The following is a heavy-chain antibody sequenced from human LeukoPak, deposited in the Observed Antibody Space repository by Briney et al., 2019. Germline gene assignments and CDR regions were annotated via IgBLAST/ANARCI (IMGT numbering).Heavy chain of an antibody. CDR2: IYYSGST. CDR3: ARVRSSSGSDAFDI. J-gene: IGHJ3*02. Sequence: MPSETLSLTCTVSGGSISSGGYYWSWIRQHPGKGLEWIGYIYYSGSTYYNPSLKSRVTISVDTSKNQFSLKLSSVTAADTAVYYCARVRSSSGSDAFDIWGQGTMVTVSS. D-gene: IGHD3-22*01. V-gene: IGHV4-31*03. CDR1: GGSISSGGYY.